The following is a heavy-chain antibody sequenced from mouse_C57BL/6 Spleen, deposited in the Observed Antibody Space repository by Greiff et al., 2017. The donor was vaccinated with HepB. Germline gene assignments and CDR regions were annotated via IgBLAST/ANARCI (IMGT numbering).Heavy chain of an antibody. D-gene: IGHD1-1*01. J-gene: IGHJ4*01. CDR1: GYTFTSYW. V-gene: IGHV1-52*01. CDR3: ARCHGSSYVYAMDY. Sequence: QVQLQQPGAELVRPGSSVKLSCKASGYTFTSYWMHWVKQRPIQGLEWIGNIDPSDSETHYNQKFKDKATLTVDKSSSTAYMQLSSLTSEDSAVYYCARCHGSSYVYAMDYWGQGTSVTVSS. CDR2: IDPSDSET.